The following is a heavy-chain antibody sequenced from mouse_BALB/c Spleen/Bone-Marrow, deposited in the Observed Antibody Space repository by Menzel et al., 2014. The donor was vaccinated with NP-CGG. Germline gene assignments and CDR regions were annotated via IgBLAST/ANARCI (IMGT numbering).Heavy chain of an antibody. D-gene: IGHD2-1*01. Sequence: QVQLQQSGAELVKPGASVKLSCKASGYTFTSYWTHWVKQRPGQGLEWIGEINPSNGRTNYNEKFKTKATLTVDKSSSTAYMQLSSLTSEDSAVYYCARNYGNTDYWGQGTTLTVSS. V-gene: IGHV1S81*02. CDR3: ARNYGNTDY. CDR1: GYTFTSYW. CDR2: INPSNGRT. J-gene: IGHJ2*01.